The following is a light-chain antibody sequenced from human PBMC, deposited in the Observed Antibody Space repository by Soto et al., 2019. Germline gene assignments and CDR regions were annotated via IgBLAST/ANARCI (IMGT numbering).Light chain of an antibody. Sequence: QSALTQPASVSGSPGQSITISCTGTSSDVGGYNYVSWYQQHPGKAPKLIIYDVSNRPSGVSNRFSGSKSGNTASLTISGLQAEEEADYYYSSYSSGSPLAVFGTGTKLTVL. CDR3: SSYSSGSPLAV. V-gene: IGLV2-14*01. CDR1: SSDVGGYNY. CDR2: DVS. J-gene: IGLJ1*01.